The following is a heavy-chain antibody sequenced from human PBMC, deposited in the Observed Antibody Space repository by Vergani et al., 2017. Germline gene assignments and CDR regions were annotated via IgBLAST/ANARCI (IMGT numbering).Heavy chain of an antibody. V-gene: IGHV1-69*14. D-gene: IGHD1-7*01. CDR3: ARDRGTVSPHADAFDI. Sequence: QVQLVQSGAEVKKPGSSVKVSCKASGGTFSSYAISWVRQAPGQGLEWTGRIIPIFGTANYAQKFQGRVTITADKSTSTAYMELSSLRSEDTAVDYCARDRGTVSPHADAFDIWGQGTMVTVSS. CDR2: IIPIFGTA. CDR1: GGTFSSYA. J-gene: IGHJ3*02.